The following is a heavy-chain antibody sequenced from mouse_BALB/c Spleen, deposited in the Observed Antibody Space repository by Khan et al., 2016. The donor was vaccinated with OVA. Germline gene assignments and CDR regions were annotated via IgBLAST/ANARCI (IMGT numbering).Heavy chain of an antibody. Sequence: QVQLQQSGPELVKPGASVKMSCKASGYTFISYYIHWVKQRPGQGLEWIGWICPGDGRTKNNEKFKDKITLTADKSSSTAYMMLSSLTSEDSAIYFCAISYYGSYWYFDVWGAGTTVTVSS. CDR1: GYTFISYY. J-gene: IGHJ1*01. D-gene: IGHD1-1*01. V-gene: IGHV1S56*01. CDR3: AISYYGSYWYFDV. CDR2: ICPGDGRT.